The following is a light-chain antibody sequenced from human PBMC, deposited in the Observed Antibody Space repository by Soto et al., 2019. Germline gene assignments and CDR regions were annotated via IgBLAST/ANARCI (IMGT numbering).Light chain of an antibody. CDR3: SSYAGSNVV. CDR2: EVS. J-gene: IGLJ2*01. Sequence: QSALTQPPSASGSPGQSVTISCTGTSSDVGGYNYVSWYQQHPDKAPKLMIYEVSRRPSGVPDRFSGSKSGNTASLTVSGLQAEDEAHYYCSSYAGSNVVFGGGTQLTVL. CDR1: SSDVGGYNY. V-gene: IGLV2-8*01.